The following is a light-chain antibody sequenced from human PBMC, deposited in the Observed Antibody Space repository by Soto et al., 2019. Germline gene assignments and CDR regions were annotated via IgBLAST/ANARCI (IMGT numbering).Light chain of an antibody. J-gene: IGLJ2*01. CDR1: SSDVGSYNL. Sequence: QSALTQPASVSGSPGQSITISCTGTSSDVGSYNLVSWYQQHPGKAPKLMIYEGSKRPSGVSNRFSGSKSGNTASLTISGLQAEHEADYYCCSYAGSSTFVVFGGGPKVTVL. V-gene: IGLV2-23*01. CDR3: CSYAGSSTFVV. CDR2: EGS.